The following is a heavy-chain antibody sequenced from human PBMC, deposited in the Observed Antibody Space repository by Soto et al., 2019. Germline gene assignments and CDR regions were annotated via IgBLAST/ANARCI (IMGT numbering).Heavy chain of an antibody. CDR3: AREGRWLQLIDY. CDR1: GGSISSGGYY. Sequence: SETLSLTCTVSGGSISSGGYYWSWIRQHPGKGLEWIGYIYYSGSTYYNPSLKSRVTISVDTSKNQFSLKLSSVTAADTAVYYCAREGRWLQLIDYWGQGTLVTVSS. J-gene: IGHJ4*02. CDR2: IYYSGST. V-gene: IGHV4-31*03. D-gene: IGHD5-18*01.